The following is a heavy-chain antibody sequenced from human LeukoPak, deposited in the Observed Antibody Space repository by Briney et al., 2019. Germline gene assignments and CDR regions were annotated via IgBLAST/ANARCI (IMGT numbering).Heavy chain of an antibody. D-gene: IGHD2-2*01. Sequence: PGGSLRLSCAASGFTFSSYAMSWVRQAPGKGLEWVSAISGSGGSTYYADSVKGRFTISRDNSKNTLYLQMNSLKTEDTAVYYCTTVIVVPGPYFDYWGQGTLVTVSS. CDR1: GFTFSSYA. CDR3: TTVIVVPGPYFDY. CDR2: ISGSGGST. V-gene: IGHV3-23*01. J-gene: IGHJ4*02.